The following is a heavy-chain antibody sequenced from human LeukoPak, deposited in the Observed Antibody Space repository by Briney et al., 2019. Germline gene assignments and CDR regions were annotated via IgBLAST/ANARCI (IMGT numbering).Heavy chain of an antibody. D-gene: IGHD3-9*01. CDR1: GGSISSYC. CDR3: ARGTYYDILTGPAYYYYYMDV. J-gene: IGHJ6*03. CDR2: IYYSGST. Sequence: SETLSLTCTVSGGSISSYCWSWIRQPPGKGLEWIGYIYYSGSTNYNPSLKSRVTMSVDTSKNQFSLKLSSVTAADTAVYYCARGTYYDILTGPAYYYYYMDVWGKGTTVTISS. V-gene: IGHV4-59*12.